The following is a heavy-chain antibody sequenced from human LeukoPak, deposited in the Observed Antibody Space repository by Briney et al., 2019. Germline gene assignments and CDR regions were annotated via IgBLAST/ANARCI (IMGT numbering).Heavy chain of an antibody. Sequence: GGSLRLSCAASGFTVSSDYMTWVRQAPGKGLEWVSLIYSGGSTYYADSVKGRFTISRDNAKNSLYLQMNSLRAEDTALYHCARDGEGVGATKWFDPWGQGTLVTVSS. CDR3: ARDGEGVGATKWFDP. V-gene: IGHV3-53*01. CDR1: GFTVSSDY. CDR2: IYSGGST. J-gene: IGHJ5*02. D-gene: IGHD1-26*01.